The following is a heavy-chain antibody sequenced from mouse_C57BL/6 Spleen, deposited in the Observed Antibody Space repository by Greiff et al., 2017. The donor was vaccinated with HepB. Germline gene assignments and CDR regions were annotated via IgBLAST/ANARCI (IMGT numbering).Heavy chain of an antibody. V-gene: IGHV1-64*01. CDR1: GYTFTSYW. CDR3: ARRTTQALYYYAMDY. J-gene: IGHJ4*01. Sequence: QVQLQQSGAELVKPGASVKLSCEASGYTFTSYWMHWVKQRPGQGLEWIGMIHPNSGSTNYNEKFKSKATLTVDKSSSTAYMQLSSLTSEDSAVYYCARRTTQALYYYAMDYWGQGTSVTVSS. CDR2: IHPNSGST. D-gene: IGHD3-2*02.